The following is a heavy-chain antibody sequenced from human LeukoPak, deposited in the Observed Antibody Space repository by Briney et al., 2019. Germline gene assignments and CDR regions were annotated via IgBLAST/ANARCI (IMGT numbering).Heavy chain of an antibody. CDR3: ARHLSNNGWPPGSY. CDR1: GYSFTNYW. V-gene: IGHV5-51*01. J-gene: IGHJ4*02. CDR2: IYPGDSNI. D-gene: IGHD6-19*01. Sequence: GESLKISCKASGYSFTNYWIGWVRQMPGKGLEWMGIIYPGDSNIKYSPSFQGQVTISADKSISTAYLQWSSLKASDTAMYYCARHLSNNGWPPGSYWGQGTLVTVSS.